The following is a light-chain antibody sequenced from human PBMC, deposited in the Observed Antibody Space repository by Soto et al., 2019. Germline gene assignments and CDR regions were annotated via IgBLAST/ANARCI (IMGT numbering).Light chain of an antibody. CDR1: SSDVGDYNS. CDR3: SSYAGSNAYV. V-gene: IGLV2-8*01. Sequence: QSALTQPPSASGSPGRSVTISCTGTSSDVGDYNSVSWYQQYPGKAPKVIIYEVRKRPSGAPDRFSGSKSGNTASLTVSGLQAEDEADYYCSSYAGSNAYVFGTGTKVTVL. J-gene: IGLJ1*01. CDR2: EVR.